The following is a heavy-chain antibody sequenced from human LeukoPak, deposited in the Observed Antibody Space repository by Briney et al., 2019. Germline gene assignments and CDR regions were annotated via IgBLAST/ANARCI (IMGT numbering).Heavy chain of an antibody. CDR1: GFTFSSYS. CDR3: TTGIRGD. Sequence: GGSLRLSCAASGFTFSSYSMNWVRQAPGKGLGWVGRIACKTDGGTTDYAAPVKGRFTISRDDSKNTLFLQMNSLKTEDTAVYYCTTGIRGDCGQGTLVTVSS. CDR2: IACKTDGGTT. J-gene: IGHJ4*02. V-gene: IGHV3-15*04.